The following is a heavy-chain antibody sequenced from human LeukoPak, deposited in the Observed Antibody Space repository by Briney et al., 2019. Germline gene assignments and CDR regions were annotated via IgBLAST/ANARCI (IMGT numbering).Heavy chain of an antibody. CDR2: IRSRDNGGTT. D-gene: IGHD4-17*01. J-gene: IGHJ4*02. CDR3: SGVDGAWVGKADY. CDR1: GFILGNYG. Sequence: PGRSLRLSCTVTGFILGNYGLSWVRQAPGKGLEWVGFIRSRDNGGTTEYAASVKDRFIISRDDSKNIAYLQMASLKTEDTAVYYCSGVDGAWVGKADYWGRGTLVTVSS. V-gene: IGHV3-49*04.